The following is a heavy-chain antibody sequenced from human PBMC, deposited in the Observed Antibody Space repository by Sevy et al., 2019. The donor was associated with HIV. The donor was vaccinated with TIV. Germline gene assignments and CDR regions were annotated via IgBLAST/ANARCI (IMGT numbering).Heavy chain of an antibody. CDR3: ARDSSYCSGGSCDPGVYYYGMDV. Sequence: SETLSLTCTVSGGSISSGGYYWSWIRQHPGKGLEWIGYIYYSGRTYYNPSLKSRVTISVDTSKNQFSLKRSSVTAADTAVYYCARDSSYCSGGSCDPGVYYYGMDVWGQGTTVTVSS. CDR1: GGSISSGGYY. J-gene: IGHJ6*02. CDR2: IYYSGRT. V-gene: IGHV4-31*03. D-gene: IGHD2-15*01.